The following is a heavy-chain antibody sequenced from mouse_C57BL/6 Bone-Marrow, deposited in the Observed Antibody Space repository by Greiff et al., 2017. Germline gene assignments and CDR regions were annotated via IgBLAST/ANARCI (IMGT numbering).Heavy chain of an antibody. J-gene: IGHJ4*01. CDR1: GYTFTSYW. CDR2: IHPNGGST. V-gene: IGHV1-64*01. CDR3: ARRAGYAMDY. D-gene: IGHD3-3*01. Sequence: QVQLQQPGAELVKPGASVKLSCKASGYTFTSYWMHWVKQRPGQGLEWIGMIHPNGGSTNYNEKFKSKATLTVDKASSTAYMQLSSLTSEDAAVYYCARRAGYAMDYWGQGTSVTVSS.